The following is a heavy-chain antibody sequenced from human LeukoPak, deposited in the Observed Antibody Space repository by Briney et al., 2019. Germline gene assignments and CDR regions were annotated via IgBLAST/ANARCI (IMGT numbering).Heavy chain of an antibody. Sequence: ASVKVSCKASGYTFTAYHMHWVRQAPEQGLEWMGRIIPNSGATNYAQNFQGRVTMTRDTSISTAYMELSRLRSDDTAFYYCARGISGGFDIWGQGTMVTVSS. J-gene: IGHJ3*02. V-gene: IGHV1-2*06. CDR2: IIPNSGAT. CDR3: ARGISGGFDI. CDR1: GYTFTAYH. D-gene: IGHD2-15*01.